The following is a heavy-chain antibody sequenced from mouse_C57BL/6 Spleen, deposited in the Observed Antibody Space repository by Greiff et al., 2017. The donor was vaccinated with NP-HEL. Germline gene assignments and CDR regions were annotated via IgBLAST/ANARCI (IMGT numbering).Heavy chain of an antibody. CDR2: ISSGSSTI. CDR1: GFTFSDYG. CDR3: AREGGNYWYFDV. J-gene: IGHJ1*03. D-gene: IGHD2-1*01. Sequence: EVHLVESGGGLVKPGGSLKLSCAASGFTFSDYGMHWVRQAPEKGLEWVAYISSGSSTIYYADTVKGRFTISRDNAKNTLFLQMTSLRSEDTAMYYCAREGGNYWYFDVWGTGTTVTVSS. V-gene: IGHV5-17*01.